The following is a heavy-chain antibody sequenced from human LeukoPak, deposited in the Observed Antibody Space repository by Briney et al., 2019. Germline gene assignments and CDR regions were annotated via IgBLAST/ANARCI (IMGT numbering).Heavy chain of an antibody. D-gene: IGHD1-26*01. V-gene: IGHV1-2*02. J-gene: IGHJ4*02. CDR3: AREIVGAGYFDY. CDR1: GYTFTGYY. Sequence: ASVKVSCKASGYTFTGYYMHWVRQAPGRGLEWMGWINPNSGGTNYAQKFQGRVTMTRDTSISTAYMELSRLRSDDTAVYYCAREIVGAGYFDYWGQGTLVTVSS. CDR2: INPNSGGT.